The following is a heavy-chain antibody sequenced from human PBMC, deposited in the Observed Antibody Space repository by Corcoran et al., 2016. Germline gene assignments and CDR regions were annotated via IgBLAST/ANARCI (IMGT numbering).Heavy chain of an antibody. Sequence: QVQLQQWGAGLLKPSETLSLTCAVYGGSFSGYYWSWIRQPPGKGLEWIGEINHSGSTNYNPSLKSRVPISVDTSKNQFSLKLSSVTAADTAVYYCARGRTGYAFDIWGQGTMVTVSS. CDR3: ARGRTGYAFDI. J-gene: IGHJ3*02. CDR2: INHSGST. CDR1: GGSFSGYY. V-gene: IGHV4-34*01. D-gene: IGHD1-1*01.